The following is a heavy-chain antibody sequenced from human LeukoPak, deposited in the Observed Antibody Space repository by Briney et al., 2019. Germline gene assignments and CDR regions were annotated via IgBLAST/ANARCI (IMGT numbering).Heavy chain of an antibody. D-gene: IGHD6-13*01. J-gene: IGHJ4*02. CDR3: AKRGEGYTAAANGYYFDY. Sequence: SETLSLTCAVYRGSFSGYYWSWIRQPPGKGLEWIGEINHSGSTNYNPSLKSRVTISVDTSKNQFSLKLSSVTAADTAVYYCAKRGEGYTAAANGYYFDYWGQGTLVTVSS. V-gene: IGHV4-34*01. CDR2: INHSGST. CDR1: RGSFSGYY.